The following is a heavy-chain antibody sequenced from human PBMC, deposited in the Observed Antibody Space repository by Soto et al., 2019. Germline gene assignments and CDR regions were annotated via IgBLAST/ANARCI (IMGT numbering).Heavy chain of an antibody. CDR1: GFTFDDYA. D-gene: IGHD2-8*02. V-gene: IGHV3-9*01. CDR2: ISWNSGSI. J-gene: IGHJ3*02. CDR3: AKDGDTGAFDI. Sequence: EVQLVESGGGLVQPGRSLRLSCAASGFTFDDYAMHWVRQAPGKGLEWVSGISWNSGSIGYADSVKGRFTISRDNAKNSLYLQMHSLRAEDTALYYCAKDGDTGAFDIWGQGTMVTVSS.